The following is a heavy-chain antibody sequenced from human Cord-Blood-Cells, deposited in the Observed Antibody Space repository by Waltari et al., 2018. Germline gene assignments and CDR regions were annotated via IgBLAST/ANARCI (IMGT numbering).Heavy chain of an antibody. CDR3: AREKTGIFDY. Sequence: QLQLQESGPGLVKPSETLSLTCTVSGGSISSSSYYWGWIRQPPGKGLEWIGSIYYSGSTHYNPSLKSRVTISVDTSKNQFSLKLSSVTAADTAVYYCAREKTGIFDYWGQGTLVTVSS. V-gene: IGHV4-39*07. D-gene: IGHD1-1*01. J-gene: IGHJ4*02. CDR2: IYYSGST. CDR1: GGSISSSSYY.